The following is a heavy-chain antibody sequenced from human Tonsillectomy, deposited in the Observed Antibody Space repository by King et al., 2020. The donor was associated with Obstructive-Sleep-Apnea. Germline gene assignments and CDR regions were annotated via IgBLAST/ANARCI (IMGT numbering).Heavy chain of an antibody. CDR2: ISGSGGST. V-gene: IGHV3-23*04. Sequence: VQRVESGGGLVQPGGSLRLSCAASGFTFSSYAMSWVRQAPGKGLEWVSVISGSGGSTYYADSVKGRFTISRDNSKNTLYLQMNSLRAEDTAVYYCAKNRGVWSGPDYWGQGTLVTVSS. D-gene: IGHD3-3*01. J-gene: IGHJ4*02. CDR1: GFTFSSYA. CDR3: AKNRGVWSGPDY.